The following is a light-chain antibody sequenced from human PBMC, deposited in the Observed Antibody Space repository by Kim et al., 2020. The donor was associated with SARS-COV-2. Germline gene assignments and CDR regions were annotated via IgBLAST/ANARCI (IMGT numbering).Light chain of an antibody. V-gene: IGKV3-11*01. CDR1: QSVNNY. J-gene: IGKJ2*01. CDR2: DAS. Sequence: EIVLTQSPATLSLSPGETATLSCRASQSVNNYLAWFQQKPGQAPRLLIYDASHRATGIPARFSGGGSGTDFTLTITSLEPGDLGVYYCQQRSDWPGTFGQGNKLEI. CDR3: QQRSDWPGT.